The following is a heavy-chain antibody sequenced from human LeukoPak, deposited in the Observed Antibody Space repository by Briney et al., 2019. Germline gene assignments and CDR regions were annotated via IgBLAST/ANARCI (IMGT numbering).Heavy chain of an antibody. J-gene: IGHJ4*02. V-gene: IGHV1-18*01. CDR1: GYIFTNYG. CDR3: AWAGLQVRSPMLS. D-gene: IGHD4-17*01. CDR2: ISAYNGNT. Sequence: ASVKVSCKASGYIFTNYGISWLRQAPGQGLEWVGWISAYNGNTNYAQKLQGRVTMTTDTSTSTAYMELRSLRSDDTAVYYCAWAGLQVRSPMLSWGQGTLVTVSS.